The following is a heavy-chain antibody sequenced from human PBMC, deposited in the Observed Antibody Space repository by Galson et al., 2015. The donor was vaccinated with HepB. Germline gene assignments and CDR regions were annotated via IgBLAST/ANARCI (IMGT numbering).Heavy chain of an antibody. D-gene: IGHD3/OR15-3a*01. Sequence: SLRLSCAASGFTFSSYWMSWVRQAPGKGLEWVANIKQDGSEKYYVDSVKGRFTISRDNAKNSLYLQMNSLRAEDTAVYYCARGGPPFWTDYYYGMDVWGQGTTVTVSS. J-gene: IGHJ6*02. V-gene: IGHV3-7*03. CDR3: ARGGPPFWTDYYYGMDV. CDR1: GFTFSSYW. CDR2: IKQDGSEK.